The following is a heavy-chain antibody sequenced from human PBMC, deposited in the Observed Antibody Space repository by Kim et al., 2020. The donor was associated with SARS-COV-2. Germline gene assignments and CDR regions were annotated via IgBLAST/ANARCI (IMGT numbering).Heavy chain of an antibody. CDR3: AKGLIGLVAVRGRGYGMDV. CDR2: ISYDGSNK. D-gene: IGHD3-10*01. Sequence: GGSLRLSCAASGFTFSSYGMHWVRQAPGKGLEWVAVISYDGSNKYYADSVKGRFTISRDNSKNTLYLQMNSLRAEDTAVYYCAKGLIGLVAVRGRGYGMDVWGQGTTVTVSS. CDR1: GFTFSSYG. J-gene: IGHJ6*02. V-gene: IGHV3-30*18.